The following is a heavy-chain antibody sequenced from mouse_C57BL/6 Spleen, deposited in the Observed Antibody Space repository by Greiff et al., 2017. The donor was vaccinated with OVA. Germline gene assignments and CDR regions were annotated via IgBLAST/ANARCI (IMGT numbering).Heavy chain of an antibody. CDR1: GYTFTSYW. D-gene: IGHD1-1*01. J-gene: IGHJ1*03. V-gene: IGHV1-55*01. CDR2: IYPGSGST. CDR3: AREGLYGSSSWYFDV. Sequence: QVQLQQPGAELVKPGASVKMSCKASGYTFTSYWITWVKQRPGQGLEWIGDIYPGSGSTNYNEKFKSKATLTVDTSSSTAYMQLSSLTSEDSAVYYCAREGLYGSSSWYFDVWCTGTTVTVSS.